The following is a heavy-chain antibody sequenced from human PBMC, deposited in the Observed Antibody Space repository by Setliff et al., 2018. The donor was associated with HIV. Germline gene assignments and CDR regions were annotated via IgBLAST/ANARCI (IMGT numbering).Heavy chain of an antibody. Sequence: ASVKVSCKASGYTFTSYDINWVRQATGQGLEWMGWMNPNSGNTGYAQKFQGSVTMTRNTSISTAYMELSSLRSEDTAVYYCAREGGDYYYYYMDVWGKGTTVTVSS. D-gene: IGHD3-16*01. CDR3: AREGGDYYYYYMDV. CDR1: GYTFTSYD. J-gene: IGHJ6*03. V-gene: IGHV1-8*02. CDR2: MNPNSGNT.